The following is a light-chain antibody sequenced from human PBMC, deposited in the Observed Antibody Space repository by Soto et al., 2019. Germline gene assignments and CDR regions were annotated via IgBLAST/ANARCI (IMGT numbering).Light chain of an antibody. J-gene: IGKJ1*01. CDR1: QSVSSSY. CDR3: QQYGSSQS. Sequence: EIVLTQSPGTLSLSPGERATLSFRASQSVSSSYLAWYQQKPGQAPRLHIYGASSRATGIPDRFSGSGSGTDFTLTISRLEPEDFAVYYCQQYGSSQSFGQGTKVEI. CDR2: GAS. V-gene: IGKV3-20*01.